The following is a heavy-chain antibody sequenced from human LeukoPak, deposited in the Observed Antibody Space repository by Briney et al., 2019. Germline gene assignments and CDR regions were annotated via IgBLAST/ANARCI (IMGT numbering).Heavy chain of an antibody. D-gene: IGHD2-15*01. CDR2: IYTSGST. Sequence: SQTLSPTCTVSGGSISSGSYYWSWIRQPAGKGLEWIGRIYTSGSTNYNPSLKSRVTISVDTSKNQFSLKLSSVTAADTAVYYCARDIVVVVAATNWFDPWGQGTLVTVSS. CDR3: ARDIVVVVAATNWFDP. CDR1: GGSISSGSYY. J-gene: IGHJ5*02. V-gene: IGHV4-61*02.